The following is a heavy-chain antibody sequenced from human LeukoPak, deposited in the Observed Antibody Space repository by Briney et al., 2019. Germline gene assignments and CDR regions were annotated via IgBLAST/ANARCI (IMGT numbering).Heavy chain of an antibody. D-gene: IGHD2-2*01. CDR2: ISYDGSNK. J-gene: IGHJ4*02. V-gene: IGHV3-30-3*01. CDR3: AKEGDIVVVPSAIYFDY. Sequence: GRSLRLSCAASGFTFSSYAMHWVRQAPGKGLEWVAVISYDGSNKYYADSVKGRFTISRDNSKNTLYLQMNSLRAEDTAVYYCAKEGDIVVVPSAIYFDYWGQGTLVTVSS. CDR1: GFTFSSYA.